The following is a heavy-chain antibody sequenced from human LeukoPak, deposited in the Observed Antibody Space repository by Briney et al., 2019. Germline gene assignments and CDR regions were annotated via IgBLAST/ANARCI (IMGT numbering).Heavy chain of an antibody. CDR3: ATDFGTAMTH. J-gene: IGHJ4*02. CDR1: GYTFTDYY. CDR2: VDPEDGET. D-gene: IGHD5-18*01. V-gene: IGHV1-69-2*01. Sequence: ASVKVSCKTSGYTFTDYYMHWVQQAPGKGLEWMGLVDPEDGETIYAEKFQGRVTITADTSTDTAYMELSSLRSEDTAVYYCATDFGTAMTHWGQGTLVTVSS.